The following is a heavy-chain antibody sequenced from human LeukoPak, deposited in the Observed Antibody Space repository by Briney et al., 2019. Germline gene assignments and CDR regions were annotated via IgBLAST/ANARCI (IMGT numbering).Heavy chain of an antibody. Sequence: GGSLRLSCAASGFTFSSYAMHWVRQAPGKGLEWVAVISYDGSNKYYADSVKGRFTISRDNSKNTLYLQMNSLRAEDTAVYYCAKVQLLFDPWGQGTLVTVSS. CDR2: ISYDGSNK. CDR3: AKVQLLFDP. D-gene: IGHD5-18*01. CDR1: GFTFSSYA. V-gene: IGHV3-30*04. J-gene: IGHJ5*02.